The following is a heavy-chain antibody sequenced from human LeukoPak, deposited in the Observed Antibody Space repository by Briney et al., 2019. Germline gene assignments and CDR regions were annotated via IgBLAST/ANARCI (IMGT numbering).Heavy chain of an antibody. CDR2: IYYSGST. CDR3: ARYYYDSSRLAFDI. CDR1: GGSISSYH. V-gene: IGHV4-59*01. D-gene: IGHD3-22*01. J-gene: IGHJ3*02. Sequence: SETLSLTCAVSGGSISSYHWSWIRQPPGKGLEWIGYIYYSGSTNYNPSLKSRVTISVDTSKNQFSLKLSSVTAADTAVYYCARYYYDSSRLAFDIWGQGTMVTVSS.